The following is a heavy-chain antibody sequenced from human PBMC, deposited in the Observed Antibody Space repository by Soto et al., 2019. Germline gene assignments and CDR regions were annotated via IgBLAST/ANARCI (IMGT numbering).Heavy chain of an antibody. CDR1: GFTFSSYA. V-gene: IGHV3-23*01. Sequence: GGSLRLSCAASGFTFSSYAMSWVRQAPGKGLEWVSAISGSGGSTYYADSVEGRFTISRDNSKNTLYLQMNSLRAEDTAVYYCAKALPRLPRGYSYSYYYYGMDVWGQGTTVTVSS. CDR3: AKALPRLPRGYSYSYYYYGMDV. J-gene: IGHJ6*02. D-gene: IGHD5-18*01. CDR2: ISGSGGST.